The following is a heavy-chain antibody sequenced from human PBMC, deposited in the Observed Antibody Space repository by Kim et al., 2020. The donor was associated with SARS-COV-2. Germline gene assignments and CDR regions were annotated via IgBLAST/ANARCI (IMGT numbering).Heavy chain of an antibody. J-gene: IGHJ1*01. CDR3: VTGTGTIPQAGPLQH. Sequence: GGSLRLSCAASGFIFGGDAMHWVRQGPGKGLEWVSGISWNSDRVDYADSVKGRFTISRDNAKNFLFLQMNSVRVDDTALYYCVTGTGTIPQAGPLQHWGQGTLVTVSS. CDR2: ISWNSDRV. CDR1: GFIFGGDA. D-gene: IGHD1-1*01. V-gene: IGHV3-9*01.